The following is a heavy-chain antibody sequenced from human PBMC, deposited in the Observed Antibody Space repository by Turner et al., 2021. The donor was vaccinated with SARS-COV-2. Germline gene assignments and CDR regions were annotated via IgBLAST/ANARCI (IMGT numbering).Heavy chain of an antibody. J-gene: IGHJ6*02. Sequence: EVQLVESGGGLVQPGGSLRLSCVASGVTFSTYSMNWVRQAPGKGLEWVSYISSSSSTIFYADSVKGRFTISRDNAKNSLYLQMNSLRAEDTAVYYCARDRDYGDYGVYYYGLDVWGQGTTVTVSS. CDR2: ISSSSSTI. CDR3: ARDRDYGDYGVYYYGLDV. D-gene: IGHD4-17*01. V-gene: IGHV3-48*01. CDR1: GVTFSTYS.